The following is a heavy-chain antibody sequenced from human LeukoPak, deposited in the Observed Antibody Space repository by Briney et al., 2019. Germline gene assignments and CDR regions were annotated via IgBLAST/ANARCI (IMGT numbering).Heavy chain of an antibody. CDR2: INTDGSST. CDR1: GFTFSSYW. D-gene: IGHD6-19*01. Sequence: GGSLRLSCAASGFTFSSYWMHWVSKAPGKGLVWVSRINTDGSSTTYADSVKGRFTISRDNAKNILYLQMNSLRAEDTAVYYCARGREQWLGKDNWFDPWGQGTLVTVSS. CDR3: ARGREQWLGKDNWFDP. J-gene: IGHJ5*02. V-gene: IGHV3-74*01.